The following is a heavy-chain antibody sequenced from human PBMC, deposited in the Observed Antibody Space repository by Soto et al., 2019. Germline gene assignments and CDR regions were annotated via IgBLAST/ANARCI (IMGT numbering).Heavy chain of an antibody. V-gene: IGHV1-69*08. D-gene: IGHD3-16*01. CDR2: IIPILGET. CDR3: ARGLGGRMDG. CDR1: GTIFSSYT. J-gene: IGHJ6*02. Sequence: QVQLVQSGAEVKKPGSSVRVSCKASGTIFSSYTISWVRQAPGQGLEWMGRIIPILGETNSAQKFQGRVTPTADKTTNTAYMELNSLRLEDTALYYCARGLGGRMDGWGQGTTVTVSS.